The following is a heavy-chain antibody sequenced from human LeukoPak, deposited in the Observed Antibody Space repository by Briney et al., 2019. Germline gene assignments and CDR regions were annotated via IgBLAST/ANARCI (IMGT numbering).Heavy chain of an antibody. CDR3: ARDIQLST. Sequence: PGGSLRLSCAASGFTFSDPAMTWVRQAPGKGLDWVSLISFSGANSYYADSVKGRFTISRDNSKDTLFLQMNSLRAEDTAIYYCARDIQLSTWGLGTMVTVSS. J-gene: IGHJ3*01. D-gene: IGHD5-24*01. V-gene: IGHV3-23*01. CDR2: ISFSGANS. CDR1: GFTFSDPA.